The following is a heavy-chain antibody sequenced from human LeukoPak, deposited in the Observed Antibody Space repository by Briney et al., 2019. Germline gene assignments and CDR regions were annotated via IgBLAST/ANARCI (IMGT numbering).Heavy chain of an antibody. CDR1: GGSISSYY. CDR3: AREVVVVVPAALSWFDP. Sequence: PSETLSLTCTVSGGSISSYYWSWIRQSPGKGLEWIGYVAYSGSTNYNPSLESRVTISVDTSKNQCSLKLSSVTAADTAVYYCAREVVVVVPAALSWFDPWGQGTLVTVSS. CDR2: VAYSGST. V-gene: IGHV4-59*01. J-gene: IGHJ5*02. D-gene: IGHD2-2*01.